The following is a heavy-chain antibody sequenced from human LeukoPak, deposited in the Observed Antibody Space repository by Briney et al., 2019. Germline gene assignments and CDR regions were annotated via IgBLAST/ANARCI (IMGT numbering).Heavy chain of an antibody. CDR1: GFTFSSYA. Sequence: GRSLRLSCAASGFTFSSYAMHWVRQAPGKGLEWVAVISYDGSNKYYADSVKGRFTISRDNSKNTLYLQMNSLRAEDTAVYYCARGTYSSGWSWGQGTLVTVSS. D-gene: IGHD6-19*01. J-gene: IGHJ5*02. V-gene: IGHV3-30-3*01. CDR2: ISYDGSNK. CDR3: ARGTYSSGWS.